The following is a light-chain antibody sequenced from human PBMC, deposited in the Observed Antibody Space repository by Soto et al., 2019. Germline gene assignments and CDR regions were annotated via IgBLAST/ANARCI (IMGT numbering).Light chain of an antibody. CDR2: LNNDGSH. CDR3: QTWVTGPPWV. V-gene: IGLV4-69*01. CDR1: SGHSTYA. J-gene: IGLJ3*02. Sequence: QLVLTQSPSASASLGASVKLTCTLSSGHSTYAIAWHQQQPEKGPRYLMKLNNDGSHTKGDGIPDRFSGSSSGAERYLTIASLQSADEADYDCQTWVTGPPWVFGGGTKLTVL.